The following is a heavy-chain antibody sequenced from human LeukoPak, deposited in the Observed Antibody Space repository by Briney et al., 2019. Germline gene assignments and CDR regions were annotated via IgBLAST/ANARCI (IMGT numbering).Heavy chain of an antibody. CDR3: ARDHNDYVWGSYPGEVDY. D-gene: IGHD3-16*01. Sequence: GGSLRLSCAASGFTFSSYAMHWVRQAPGKGLEWVSSISSSSSYIYYADSVKGRFTISRDNAKNSLYLQMNSLRAEDTAVYYCARDHNDYVWGSYPGEVDYWGQGTLVTVSS. CDR2: ISSSSSYI. V-gene: IGHV3-21*01. CDR1: GFTFSSYA. J-gene: IGHJ4*02.